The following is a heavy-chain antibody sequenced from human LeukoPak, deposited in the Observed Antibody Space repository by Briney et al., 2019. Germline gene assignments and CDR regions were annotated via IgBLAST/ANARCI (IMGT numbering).Heavy chain of an antibody. V-gene: IGHV1-69*05. Sequence: SVKVSCKASGGTFSSYAISWVRQAPGQGVEWMGGIIPIFGTANYAQKFQGRVTITTDESTSTAYMELSSLRSEDTAVYYCAREDCSSTSCYDAFDIWGQGTMVTVSS. D-gene: IGHD2-2*01. CDR1: GGTFSSYA. CDR3: AREDCSSTSCYDAFDI. CDR2: IIPIFGTA. J-gene: IGHJ3*02.